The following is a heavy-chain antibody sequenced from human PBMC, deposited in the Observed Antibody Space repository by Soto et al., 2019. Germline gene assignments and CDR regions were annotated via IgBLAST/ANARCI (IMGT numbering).Heavy chain of an antibody. CDR1: GGTFSSFT. J-gene: IGHJ3*02. D-gene: IGHD3-3*01. V-gene: IGHV1-69*12. CDR2: IIPVFDAP. Sequence: QVQLVQSGAEVRKPGSSVKVSCKASGGTFSSFTINWVRQAPGQGLEWMGGIIPVFDAPKYAQKFQGRVTITADGSTNTAYMELSSLTSEDTAVYFCARGQRIFGVDHAFDIWGQGTKVIVS. CDR3: ARGQRIFGVDHAFDI.